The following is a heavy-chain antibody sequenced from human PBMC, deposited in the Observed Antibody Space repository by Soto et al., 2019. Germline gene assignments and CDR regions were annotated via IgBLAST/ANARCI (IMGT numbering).Heavy chain of an antibody. CDR1: GGTFSSYA. J-gene: IGHJ4*02. V-gene: IGHV1-69*01. CDR2: IIPIFGTA. CDR3: ARGSGIAAAGQFDY. Sequence: QVQLVQSGAEVKKPGSSVKVSCKASGGTFSSYAISWVRQAPVQGLEWMGGIIPIFGTANYAQKFQGRVTITADESTSTAYMELSSLSSEDTAVYYCARGSGIAAAGQFDYWGQGTLVTVSS. D-gene: IGHD6-13*01.